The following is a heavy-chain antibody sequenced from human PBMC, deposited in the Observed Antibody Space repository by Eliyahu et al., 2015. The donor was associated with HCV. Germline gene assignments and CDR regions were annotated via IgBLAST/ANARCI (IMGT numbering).Heavy chain of an antibody. CDR1: GFNFDGYR. CDR3: VRARYCINDVTKCNHFDY. CDR2: IRQDGSDI. J-gene: IGHJ4*02. V-gene: IGHV3-7*05. D-gene: IGHD2-8*01. Sequence: EVQLVESGGGLVQPGGSLSLSCAASGFNFDGYRXNWVRQAPGKGLEWVAKIRQDGSDIDYLDSVKGRFTISRDNAKNSLFLQMNSLRAEDTALYYCVRARYCINDVTKCNHFDYWGQGTLVTVSS.